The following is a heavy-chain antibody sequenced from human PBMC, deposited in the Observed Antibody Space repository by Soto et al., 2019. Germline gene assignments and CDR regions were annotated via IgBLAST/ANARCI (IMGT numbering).Heavy chain of an antibody. Sequence: PSETLSLTCAVYGGSFSGYYWSWIRQPPGKGLEWIGEINDSGSTKHNPSLKSRVTISVDTSKNQFSLKLSSVTAADTAVYYCAIEGNSYGYFYFDYWGQGTLVTVSS. CDR1: GGSFSGYY. J-gene: IGHJ4*02. CDR3: AIEGNSYGYFYFDY. D-gene: IGHD5-18*01. CDR2: INDSGST. V-gene: IGHV4-34*01.